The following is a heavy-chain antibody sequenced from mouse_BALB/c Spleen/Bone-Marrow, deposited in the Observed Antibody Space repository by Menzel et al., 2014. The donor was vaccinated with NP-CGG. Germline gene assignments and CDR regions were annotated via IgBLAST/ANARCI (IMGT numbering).Heavy chain of an antibody. J-gene: IGHJ1*01. CDR1: GYSITSGYS. CDR2: IHYSGNT. CDR3: ASSTTVVADGYFDV. V-gene: IGHV3-1*02. Sequence: EVKLVESGPDLVKPSQSLPLTCTVTGYSITSGYSWHWIRQFPGNKLEWMGYIHYSGNTNYNPSLKSRISITRDTSKNQFFLQLKSVTTEDTATYYCASSTTVVADGYFDVWGAGTTVTVSS. D-gene: IGHD1-1*01.